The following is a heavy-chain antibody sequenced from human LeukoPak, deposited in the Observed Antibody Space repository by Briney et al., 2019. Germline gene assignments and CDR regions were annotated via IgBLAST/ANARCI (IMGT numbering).Heavy chain of an antibody. V-gene: IGHV4-4*07. Sequence: SEALSLTCTVSSGSISSYYWGWVRQPPGKGLEWIGCIYTTGTTHYNPSLKSRVTMSMDTSTNQFSLNLRSMTAADTAVYYCGRQGYTASYYFLDYWSQGTLVAVS. CDR2: IYTTGTT. J-gene: IGHJ4*02. CDR1: SGSISSYY. CDR3: GRQGYTASYYFLDY. D-gene: IGHD1-26*01.